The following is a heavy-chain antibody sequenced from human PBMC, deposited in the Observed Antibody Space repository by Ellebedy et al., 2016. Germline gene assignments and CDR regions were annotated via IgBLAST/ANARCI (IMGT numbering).Heavy chain of an antibody. CDR2: ISSSSSYI. J-gene: IGHJ4*02. V-gene: IGHV3-21*01. D-gene: IGHD6-19*01. CDR1: GFTFSSYS. Sequence: GESLKISXAASGFTFSSYSMNWVRQAPGKGLEWVSSISSSSSYIYYADSVKGRFTISRDNAKNSLYLQMNSLRAEDTAVYYCARRGWSGAGYWGQGTLVTVSS. CDR3: ARRGWSGAGY.